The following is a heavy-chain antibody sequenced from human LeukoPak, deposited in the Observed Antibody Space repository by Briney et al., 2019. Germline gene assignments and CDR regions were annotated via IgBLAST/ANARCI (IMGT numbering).Heavy chain of an antibody. CDR2: IHYTGRT. J-gene: IGHJ6*03. V-gene: IGHV4-59*11. D-gene: IGHD7-27*01. CDR1: GGPISGHY. CDR3: ARLSPLTGAYYYMDV. Sequence: PSETLSLTCTVSGGPISGHYWSWIRQPPGKGLEWIGYIHYTGRTDYSPSLKSRVSLSVDLSKNQFSLELSSVTAADTAVYYCARLSPLTGAYYYMDVWGKGTTVTVSS.